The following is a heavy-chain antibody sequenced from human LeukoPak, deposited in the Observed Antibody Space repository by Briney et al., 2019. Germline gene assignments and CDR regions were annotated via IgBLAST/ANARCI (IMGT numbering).Heavy chain of an antibody. CDR1: GYTFTSYG. Sequence: GASVKVSCKASGYTFTSYGISWVRQAPGQGLEWMGWISAYNGNTNYAQKLQGRVTMATDTSTSTAYMELRSLRSDDTAVYYCARDRITMIVVDAFDIWGQGTMVTVSS. CDR2: ISAYNGNT. CDR3: ARDRITMIVVDAFDI. V-gene: IGHV1-18*01. J-gene: IGHJ3*02. D-gene: IGHD3-22*01.